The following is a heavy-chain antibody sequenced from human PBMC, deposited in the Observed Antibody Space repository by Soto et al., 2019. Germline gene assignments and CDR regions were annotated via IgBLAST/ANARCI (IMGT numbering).Heavy chain of an antibody. V-gene: IGHV3-21*01. CDR1: GFTFSSYS. D-gene: IGHD1-26*01. CDR2: ISSSRSYI. J-gene: IGHJ4*02. CDR3: ARDRDHSGSHSSNFDY. Sequence: PGGSLRLSCAASGFTFSSYSMDWVRQAPGKGLEWVSSISSSRSYIYYAGGVKGRFTISRDNAKNSLYLQINSLRAEDTAVYYCARDRDHSGSHSSNFDYWGQGTLVTVSS.